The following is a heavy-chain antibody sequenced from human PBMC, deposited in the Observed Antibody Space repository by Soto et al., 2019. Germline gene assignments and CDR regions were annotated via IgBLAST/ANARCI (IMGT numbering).Heavy chain of an antibody. Sequence: GGSLRLSCAASGFTFSNYIMHWVRQAPGKGLEWVAIILHDGNNKYYADSVKGRFTISRDNSKNTLYLQMNSLRTEETAIYYCARDDEGGSYCDLGYWGQGTLVAVSS. D-gene: IGHD3-10*01. CDR1: GFTFSNYI. V-gene: IGHV3-30-3*01. J-gene: IGHJ4*02. CDR2: ILHDGNNK. CDR3: ARDDEGGSYCDLGY.